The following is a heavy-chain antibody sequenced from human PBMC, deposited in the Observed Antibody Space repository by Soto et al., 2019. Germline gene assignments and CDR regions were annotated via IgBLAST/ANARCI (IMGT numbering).Heavy chain of an antibody. Sequence: SVKVSCKASGGTFSSYAISWVRQAPGQGLEWMGGIIPIFGTANYAQKFQGRVTITADESTSTAYMELSSLRSEDTAVYYCARDPHYYGSGSYYNYWGQGTLVTVSS. D-gene: IGHD3-10*01. CDR3: ARDPHYYGSGSYYNY. J-gene: IGHJ4*02. CDR2: IIPIFGTA. CDR1: GGTFSSYA. V-gene: IGHV1-69*13.